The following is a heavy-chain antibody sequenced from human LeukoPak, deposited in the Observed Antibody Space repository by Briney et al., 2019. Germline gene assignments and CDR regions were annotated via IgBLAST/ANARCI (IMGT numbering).Heavy chain of an antibody. V-gene: IGHV4-59*11. CDR3: ARAGGDIVAADFDF. Sequence: SETLSLTCTVSGASISSRYWSWIRQPPGKALEWIGDIHYSGSINYNPSLKSRVTISADTSKNQFSLKLSSVTAADTAVYYCARAGGDIVAADFDFWGQGTLVTVSS. J-gene: IGHJ4*02. D-gene: IGHD6-13*01. CDR2: IHYSGSI. CDR1: GASISSRY.